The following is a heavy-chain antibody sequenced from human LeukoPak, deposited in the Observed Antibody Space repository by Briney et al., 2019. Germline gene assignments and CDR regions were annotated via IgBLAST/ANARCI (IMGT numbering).Heavy chain of an antibody. CDR2: IYYSGST. CDR1: GGSISSYY. V-gene: IGHV4-59*12. J-gene: IGHJ3*02. D-gene: IGHD4-17*01. CDR3: ARGGTFYGDYGDDAFDI. Sequence: SETLSLTCTVSGGSISSYYWSWIRQPPGKGLEWIGYIYYSGSTNYNPSLKSRVTISVDTSKNQFSLKLSSVTAADTAVYYCARGGTFYGDYGDDAFDIWGQGTMVTVSS.